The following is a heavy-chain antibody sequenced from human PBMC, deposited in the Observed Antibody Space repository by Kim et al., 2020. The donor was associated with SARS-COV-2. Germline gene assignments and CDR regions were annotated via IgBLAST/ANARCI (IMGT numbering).Heavy chain of an antibody. CDR3: AKDLGEFHDYGDYGGLIDYYGMDV. CDR2: ISGSGGST. Sequence: GGSLRLSCAASGFTFSSYAMSWVRQAPGKGLEWVSAISGSGGSTYYADSVKGRFTISRDNSKNTLYLQMNSVRAEDTAVYYCAKDLGEFHDYGDYGGLIDYYGMDVWGQGTTVTVSS. V-gene: IGHV3-23*01. J-gene: IGHJ6*02. D-gene: IGHD4-17*01. CDR1: GFTFSSYA.